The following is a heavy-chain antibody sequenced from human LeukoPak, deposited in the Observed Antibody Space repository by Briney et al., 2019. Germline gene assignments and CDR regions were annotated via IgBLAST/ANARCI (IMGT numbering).Heavy chain of an antibody. D-gene: IGHD2-8*01. CDR1: RFIFSAYA. CDR3: AKSRLMVYDHFDY. CDR2: ISHSGGST. Sequence: GGSLRLSCAASRFIFSAYAMTWVRQAPGKGLEWVSSISHSGGSTYYADSVKGRFTISRDNSKNTLYLQINSLRAEDTAVYYCAKSRLMVYDHFDYWGQGTLVTVSS. J-gene: IGHJ4*02. V-gene: IGHV3-23*01.